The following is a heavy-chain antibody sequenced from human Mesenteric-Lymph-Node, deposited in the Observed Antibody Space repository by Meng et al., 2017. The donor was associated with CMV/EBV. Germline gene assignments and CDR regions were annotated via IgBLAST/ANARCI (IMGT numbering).Heavy chain of an antibody. V-gene: IGHV4-34*01. CDR2: INHSGST. CDR1: GGSFSGYY. J-gene: IGHJ4*02. D-gene: IGHD3-9*01. CDR3: ARGSSYDILTGYFDY. Sequence: QVQLLQWGAGLLKTSETLSVTCAVYGGSFSGYYWNWIRQSPEKGLEWIGEINHSGSTTYNPSFTSRIIISVDTSTNQISLNMSSVTAADTAVYYCARGSSYDILTGYFDYWGQGALVTVSS.